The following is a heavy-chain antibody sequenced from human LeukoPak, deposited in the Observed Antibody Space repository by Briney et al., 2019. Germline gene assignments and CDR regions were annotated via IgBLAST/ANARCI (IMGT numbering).Heavy chain of an antibody. CDR1: GFTFSRYS. V-gene: IGHV3-21*01. J-gene: IGHJ2*01. Sequence: GSLRLSSAASGFTFSRYSMNWVRQAPGKGLEWVSSISSGSSYIYYGDSVKGRFTISRDNAKSSLYLQMNSLRAEDTAVYYCAGSDTMGYSLREWDYWYFDLWGRGTLVTVSS. D-gene: IGHD3-22*01. CDR3: AGSDTMGYSLREWDYWYFDL. CDR2: ISSGSSYI.